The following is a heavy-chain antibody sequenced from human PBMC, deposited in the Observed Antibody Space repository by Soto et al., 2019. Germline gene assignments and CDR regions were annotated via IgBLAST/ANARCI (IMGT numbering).Heavy chain of an antibody. Sequence: SETLSLTCIVSGVSVRSYTWSWVRQPANKGLEWIGRVFSSVSATYNPSLKSRVSISMDTPENRISLKLDSVTAADAGVYFCARDGMTTGDTWGPGTQVTVSS. D-gene: IGHD2-21*02. V-gene: IGHV4-4*07. J-gene: IGHJ4*02. CDR1: GVSVRSYT. CDR2: VFSSVSA. CDR3: ARDGMTTGDT.